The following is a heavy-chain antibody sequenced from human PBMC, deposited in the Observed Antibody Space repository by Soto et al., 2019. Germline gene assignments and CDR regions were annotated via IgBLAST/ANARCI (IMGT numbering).Heavy chain of an antibody. CDR1: GGSISSYY. D-gene: IGHD5-12*01. Sequence: SETLSLTCTVSGGSISSYYWSWIRQPPGKGLEWIGYIYYSGSTNYNPSLKSRVTISVDTSKNQFSLKLSSVTAADTAVYYCARRRSKWLRFNAFDRWGQGTMVTVSS. V-gene: IGHV4-59*08. CDR3: ARRRSKWLRFNAFDR. J-gene: IGHJ3*02. CDR2: IYYSGST.